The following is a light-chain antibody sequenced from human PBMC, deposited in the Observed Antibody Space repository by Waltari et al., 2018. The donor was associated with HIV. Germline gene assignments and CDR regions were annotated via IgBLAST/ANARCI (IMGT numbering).Light chain of an antibody. CDR2: WAS. CDR3: QQYYDTPWT. CDR1: QSVLYSSNNKNY. J-gene: IGKJ1*01. V-gene: IGKV4-1*01. Sequence: DIVMTQSPDSLVVSLAERATINCKSSQSVLYSSNNKNYLAWYQQKPGQPPKLLISWASTRESGVPDRFSGSGSGTDFTLTTSSLQAEDVAVYYCQQYYDTPWTFGQGTKVEIK.